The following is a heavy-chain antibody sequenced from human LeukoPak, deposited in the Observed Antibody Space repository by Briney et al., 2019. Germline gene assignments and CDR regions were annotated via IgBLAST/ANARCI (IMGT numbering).Heavy chain of an antibody. V-gene: IGHV3-53*01. J-gene: IGHJ3*02. CDR2: IYSGDNT. CDR3: ARRWEPTDAFDI. D-gene: IGHD4-23*01. Sequence: GGSLRLSCAASGFTISNNYMSWVRQAPGKGLEWVSVIYSGDNTHYADSVKGRFTISRDNSKNTLYLQMNNLRAEDTAVYYCARRWEPTDAFDIWGQGTMVTVSS. CDR1: GFTISNNY.